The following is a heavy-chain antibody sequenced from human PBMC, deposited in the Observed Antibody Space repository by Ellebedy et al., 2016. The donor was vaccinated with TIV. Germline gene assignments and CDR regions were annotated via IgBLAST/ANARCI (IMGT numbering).Heavy chain of an antibody. CDR1: GGSISNSDYY. CDR3: ARGGASSKYFDY. Sequence: MPSETLSLTCTVSGGSISNSDYYWNWIRQPPGKGLEWIGSIYYSGRTYYSPSLKSRVAISLDTSKNQFSLKLTSVTDADTAVYYCARGGASSKYFDYWGLGTLVTVSS. V-gene: IGHV4-39*07. J-gene: IGHJ4*02. CDR2: IYYSGRT.